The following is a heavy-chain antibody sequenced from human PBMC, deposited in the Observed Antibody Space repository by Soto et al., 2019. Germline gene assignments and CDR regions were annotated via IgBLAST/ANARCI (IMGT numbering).Heavy chain of an antibody. V-gene: IGHV4-39*01. CDR3: ATVDGLGVVTPFMDY. CDR2: IYYSGST. Sequence: QLQLQDSGPGLVKPSETLSLICTVSGGSISSSRYRWGWVRQPPGKGLEWIGTIYYSGSTHYNPSLKSRVTISVDTSKSQFSLRLNSVTAADTAVYYCATVDGLGVVTPFMDYWGQGTLVTVSS. CDR1: GGSISSSRYR. D-gene: IGHD3-3*01. J-gene: IGHJ4*02.